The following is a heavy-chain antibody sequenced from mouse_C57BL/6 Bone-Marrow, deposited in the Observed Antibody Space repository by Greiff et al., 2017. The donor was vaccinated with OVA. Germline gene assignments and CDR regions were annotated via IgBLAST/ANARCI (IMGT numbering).Heavy chain of an antibody. V-gene: IGHV14-4*01. CDR1: GYNIKDDY. D-gene: IGHD2-1*01. J-gene: IGHJ2*01. CDR3: ASDGNFDY. Sequence: VQLQQSGAELVRPGASVKLSCTASGYNIKDDYMHWVKQRPEQGLEWIGWIDPENGDTEYASKFQGKATLTADTSSNTAYLQLSSLTSEVTAVYYCASDGNFDYWGQGTTLTVSS. CDR2: IDPENGDT.